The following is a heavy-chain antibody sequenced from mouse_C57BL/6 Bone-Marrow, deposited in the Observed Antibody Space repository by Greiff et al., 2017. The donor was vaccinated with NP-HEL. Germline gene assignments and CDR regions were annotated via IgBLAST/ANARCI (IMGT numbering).Heavy chain of an antibody. CDR1: GFTFSSYG. Sequence: DVKLVESGGDLVKPGGSLKLSCAASGFTFSSYGMSWVRQTPDKRLEWVATISSGGSYTYYPDSVKGRFTISRDKAKNTLYLQMSSLKSEDTAMYYCARLRPFYDGYYWGQGTLVTVSA. V-gene: IGHV5-6*02. CDR3: ARLRPFYDGYY. J-gene: IGHJ3*01. D-gene: IGHD2-3*01. CDR2: ISSGGSYT.